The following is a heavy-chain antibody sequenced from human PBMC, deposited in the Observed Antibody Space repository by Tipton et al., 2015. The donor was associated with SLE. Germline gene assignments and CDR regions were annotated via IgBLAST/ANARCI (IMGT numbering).Heavy chain of an antibody. J-gene: IGHJ4*02. CDR1: GGSISSQF. Sequence: TLSLTCTVFGGSISSQFWSWIRQPPGKRLEWIGYIYYTGATNYNPSLEGRVSMSVDTSKNQFSLKLSSVTAADTAVYYCARGRIAVAGNHFDYWGQGTLVTVSS. CDR3: ARGRIAVAGNHFDY. CDR2: IYYTGAT. D-gene: IGHD6-19*01. V-gene: IGHV4-59*08.